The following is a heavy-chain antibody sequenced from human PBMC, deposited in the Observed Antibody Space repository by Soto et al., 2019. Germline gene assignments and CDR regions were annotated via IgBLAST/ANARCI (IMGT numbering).Heavy chain of an antibody. CDR1: GFTFSSYG. J-gene: IGHJ4*02. V-gene: IGHV3-30*18. D-gene: IGHD6-13*01. CDR2: ISYDGSNK. Sequence: QVQVVESGGGVVQPGRSLRLSCVASGFTFSSYGMHWVRQAPGKGLEWVAIISYDGSNKYYADSVKGRFIISRDNSKNTLYLQMNSLRAEDTAVFYCAKERLLQHLKAFFDYWGQGTLVTVSS. CDR3: AKERLLQHLKAFFDY.